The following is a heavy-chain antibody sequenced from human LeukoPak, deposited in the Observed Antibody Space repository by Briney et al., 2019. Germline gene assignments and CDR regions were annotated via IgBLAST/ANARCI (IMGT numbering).Heavy chain of an antibody. Sequence: PSETLSLTCAVYGGSFSGYYWSWIRQPPGKGLEWIGEINHSGSTNYNPSRKSRVTISVDTYKNHFSLKLSSVTAADTAVYYCATDLWRSSVGYGGQGTLVTVSS. CDR3: ATDLWRSSVGY. J-gene: IGHJ4*02. V-gene: IGHV4-34*01. D-gene: IGHD2-15*01. CDR1: GGSFSGYY. CDR2: INHSGST.